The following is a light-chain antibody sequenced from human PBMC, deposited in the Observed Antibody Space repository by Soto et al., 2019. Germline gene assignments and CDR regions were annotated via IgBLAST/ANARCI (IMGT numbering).Light chain of an antibody. CDR2: EVS. J-gene: IGLJ3*02. Sequence: QSVLTQPPSASGSPGQSVTISCTGTSSDIGGYDFVSWYQHLPGKAPKLMIYEVSKRPSGVPDRFSGSKSGNTASLTVSGLQAEDEADYFCNSYADHNWVFGGGTKVTVL. V-gene: IGLV2-8*01. CDR3: NSYADHNWV. CDR1: SSDIGGYDF.